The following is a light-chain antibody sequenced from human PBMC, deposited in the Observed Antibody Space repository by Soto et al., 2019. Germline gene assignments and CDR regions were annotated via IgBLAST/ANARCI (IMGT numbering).Light chain of an antibody. CDR3: CSSAPESTYV. V-gene: IGLV2-14*01. CDR1: SSDVGGYNY. Sequence: QSVLTQPASVSGSPGQSITISCTGTSSDVGGYNYVSWYQQQSGKAPKLIIHEVSNRPSGVSNRFSGSKSGNTASLTVSGLQAEDEAEYFCCSSAPESTYVFGTGTKLTVL. J-gene: IGLJ1*01. CDR2: EVS.